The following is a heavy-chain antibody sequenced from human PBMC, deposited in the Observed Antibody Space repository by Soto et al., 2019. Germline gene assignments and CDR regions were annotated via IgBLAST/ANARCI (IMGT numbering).Heavy chain of an antibody. CDR2: IKSKTDGGTT. CDR3: TTDPPPYYYDSSGSYDAFDI. Sequence: GGSLRLSCAASGFTFSNAWMNWVRQAPGKGLEWVGRIKSKTDGGTTDYAAPVKGRFTISRDDSKNTLYLQMNSLKTEDTAVYYCTTDPPPYYYDSSGSYDAFDIWGQGTMVTVSS. J-gene: IGHJ3*02. CDR1: GFTFSNAW. D-gene: IGHD3-22*01. V-gene: IGHV3-15*07.